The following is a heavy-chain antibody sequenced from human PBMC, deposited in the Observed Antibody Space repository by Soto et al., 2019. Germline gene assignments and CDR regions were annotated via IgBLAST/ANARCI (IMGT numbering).Heavy chain of an antibody. Sequence: GASVKVSCKASGGTFSSYAISWVRQAPGQRLEWMGGIVPIFGTANYAQKFQGRVTITADESTSTAYMELSSLRSEDTAVYYCARDPSSYGSGSLYYYGMDVWGQGTTVTVSS. D-gene: IGHD3-10*01. CDR3: ARDPSSYGSGSLYYYGMDV. CDR2: IVPIFGTA. CDR1: GGTFSSYA. V-gene: IGHV1-69*13. J-gene: IGHJ6*02.